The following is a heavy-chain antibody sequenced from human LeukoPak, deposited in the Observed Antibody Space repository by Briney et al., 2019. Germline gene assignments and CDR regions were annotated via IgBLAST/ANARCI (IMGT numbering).Heavy chain of an antibody. Sequence: ASVKVSCKASGYTFTSYGISWVRQAPGQGLEWMGWIGAYNGNTNYAQKLQGRVTMTTDTSTSTAYMELRSLRSDDTAVYYCARGGYYDSSGYQSDPWGQGTLVTVSS. CDR3: ARGGYYDSSGYQSDP. CDR1: GYTFTSYG. CDR2: IGAYNGNT. D-gene: IGHD3-22*01. J-gene: IGHJ5*02. V-gene: IGHV1-18*01.